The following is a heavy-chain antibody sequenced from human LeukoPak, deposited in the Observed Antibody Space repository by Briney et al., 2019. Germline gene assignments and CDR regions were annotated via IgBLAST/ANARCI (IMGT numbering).Heavy chain of an antibody. Sequence: GGSLRLSCAVSGFTFSSYAMSWVRQAPGKGLEWVSIIYSGSSTYYADSVKGRFTISRDNSKNTLYLQMNTLRTEDTAVYYCAKAVAASWYYFDYWGQGTLVTVSS. CDR3: AKAVAASWYYFDY. D-gene: IGHD2-15*01. V-gene: IGHV3-23*03. CDR2: IIYSGSST. J-gene: IGHJ4*02. CDR1: GFTFSSYA.